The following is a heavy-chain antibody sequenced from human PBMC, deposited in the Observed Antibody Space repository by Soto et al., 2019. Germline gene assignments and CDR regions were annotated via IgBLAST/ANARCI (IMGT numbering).Heavy chain of an antibody. CDR3: ARDRGYCSGSSCFSSAFDI. CDR1: GFTFSSYS. D-gene: IGHD2-15*01. J-gene: IGHJ3*02. V-gene: IGHV3-48*01. Sequence: EVQLVESGGGLVQPGGSLRLSCAASGFTFSSYSMNWVRQAPGKGLEWVSYISSSSSTIYYADSVKGRFTISRDNAKNSLYLQMNSLRAEDTAVYYCARDRGYCSGSSCFSSAFDIWGQGTMVTVSS. CDR2: ISSSSSTI.